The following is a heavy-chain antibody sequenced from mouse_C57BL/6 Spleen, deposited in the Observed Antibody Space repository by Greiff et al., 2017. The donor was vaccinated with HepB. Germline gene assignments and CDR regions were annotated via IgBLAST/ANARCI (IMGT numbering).Heavy chain of an antibody. CDR2: IHPNSGST. J-gene: IGHJ2*01. Sequence: QVQLQQPGAELVKPGASVKLSCKASGYTFTSYWMHWVKQRPGQGLEWIGMIHPNSGSTNYNEKFKSKATLTVDKSSSTAYMQLSSLTSEDSAVYYCANSCIYYDYVRYYFDYWGQGTTLTVSS. D-gene: IGHD2-4*01. CDR1: GYTFTSYW. CDR3: ANSCIYYDYVRYYFDY. V-gene: IGHV1-64*01.